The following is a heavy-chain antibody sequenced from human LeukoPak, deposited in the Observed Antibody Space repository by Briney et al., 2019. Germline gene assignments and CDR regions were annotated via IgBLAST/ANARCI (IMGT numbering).Heavy chain of an antibody. CDR2: ISGSGGST. J-gene: IGHJ4*02. CDR3: AKDRVVRGVSQFDY. D-gene: IGHD3-10*01. V-gene: IGHV3-23*01. CDR1: GFTFSSYA. Sequence: PGGSLRLSCAASGFTFSSYAMSWVRQAPGKGLEWVSAISGSGGSTYYADSVKGRFTISRDNSRNTLYLQMNSLRAEDTAVYYCAKDRVVRGVSQFDYWGQGTLVTVSS.